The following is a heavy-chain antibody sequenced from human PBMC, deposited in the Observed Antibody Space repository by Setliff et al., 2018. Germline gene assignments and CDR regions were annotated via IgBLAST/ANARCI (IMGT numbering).Heavy chain of an antibody. J-gene: IGHJ4*02. CDR1: GGSISSGVYY. CDR3: ARTGTYRYFDY. D-gene: IGHD1-1*01. V-gene: IGHV4-39*01. CDR2: IYYRGDT. Sequence: LSLTCTVSGGSISSGVYYWAWIRLPPGKGLEWIGRIYYRGDTYYNASLKSRLTLSVDTSKNRVSLNLRSVTAADTAVYYCARTGTYRYFDYWGQGTQVTVSS.